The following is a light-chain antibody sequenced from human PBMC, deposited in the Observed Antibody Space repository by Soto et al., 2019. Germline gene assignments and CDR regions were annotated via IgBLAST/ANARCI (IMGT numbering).Light chain of an antibody. V-gene: IGKV3D-15*01. J-gene: IGKJ2*01. Sequence: EIVMTQSPATLSVSPGERATLSCRASQSVSNNLAWYQQKPGKAPRLLIYGASTRDTGVPARFSGSGSGTEFTLTISSLQSEDFAVYYCQQYNNWPPYTFGQGTKLEIK. CDR3: QQYNNWPPYT. CDR1: QSVSNN. CDR2: GAS.